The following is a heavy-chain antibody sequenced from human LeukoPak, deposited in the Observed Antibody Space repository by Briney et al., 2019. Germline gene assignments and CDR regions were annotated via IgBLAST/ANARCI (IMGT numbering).Heavy chain of an antibody. J-gene: IGHJ4*02. CDR3: ASVDTAMVNKFDY. CDR2: IIPILGIA. CDR1: GGPFSSYT. D-gene: IGHD5-18*01. V-gene: IGHV1-69*02. Sequence: SVKVSCKASGGPFSSYTISWVRQAPGQGLEWMGRIIPILGIANYAQKFQGRVTITADKSTSTAYMELSSLRSEDAAVYYCASVDTAMVNKFDYWGQGTLVTVSS.